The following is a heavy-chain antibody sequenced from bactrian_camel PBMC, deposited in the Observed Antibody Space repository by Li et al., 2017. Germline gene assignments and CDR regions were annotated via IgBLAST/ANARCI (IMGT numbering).Heavy chain of an antibody. Sequence: VQLVESGGGSVQAGGSLTLTCDASRYTFSAYCMGWSRQDPGKEREGVAIIHSDGSTRYADSVKGRFTTSRDNDKYLVYLQMNDLKPEDTAVYFCASARLPRALPGPSYTYDWRGRGPRSPSP. CDR1: RYTFSAYC. V-gene: IGHV3S53*01. D-gene: IGHD3*01. CDR2: IHSDGST. J-gene: IGHJ4*01.